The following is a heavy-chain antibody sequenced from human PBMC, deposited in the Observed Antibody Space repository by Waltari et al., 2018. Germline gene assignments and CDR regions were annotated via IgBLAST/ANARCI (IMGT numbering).Heavy chain of an antibody. Sequence: EVQLVESGGGLVQPGGSLRLSCAASGFTFSSYSMNWGRQAPGKGLEGVSYISSSSSTIYYADSVKGRFTISRDNAKNSLYLQMNSLRAEDTAVYYCARDKGGIAAAVFDYWGQGTMVTVSS. CDR3: ARDKGGIAAAVFDY. J-gene: IGHJ4*02. CDR2: ISSSSSTI. CDR1: GFTFSSYS. D-gene: IGHD6-13*01. V-gene: IGHV3-48*04.